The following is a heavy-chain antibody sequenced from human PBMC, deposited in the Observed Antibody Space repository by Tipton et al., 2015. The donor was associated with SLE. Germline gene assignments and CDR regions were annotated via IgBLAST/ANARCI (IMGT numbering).Heavy chain of an antibody. CDR2: IYYSGST. J-gene: IGHJ6*03. Sequence: TLSLTCTVSGGSISSDRYHWSWIRQPVGKGLEWIGYIYYSGSTNYNPSLKSRVTISVDTSKNQFSLKLSSVTAADTAVYYCAREGAAGYYYMDVWGKGTTVTVSS. CDR1: GGSISSDRYH. V-gene: IGHV4-61*09. CDR3: AREGAAGYYYMDV. D-gene: IGHD3-16*01.